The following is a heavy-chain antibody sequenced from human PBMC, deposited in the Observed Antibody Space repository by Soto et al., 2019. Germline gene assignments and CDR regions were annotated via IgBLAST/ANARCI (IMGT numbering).Heavy chain of an antibody. Sequence: QITLKASGPTLVNPTQTLTLTCSFSGFSLTTNEVGVGWIRQPPGKALEWLAVIYGDDNRLYNPSLKNRVTIMKDTSKNHVVLIMTYMDPMDTGTYYCAHRLPRGSGLLYFDFWGQGIAITVSS. D-gene: IGHD2-21*01. J-gene: IGHJ4*02. V-gene: IGHV2-5*02. CDR1: GFSLTTNEVG. CDR3: AHRLPRGSGLLYFDF. CDR2: IYGDDNR.